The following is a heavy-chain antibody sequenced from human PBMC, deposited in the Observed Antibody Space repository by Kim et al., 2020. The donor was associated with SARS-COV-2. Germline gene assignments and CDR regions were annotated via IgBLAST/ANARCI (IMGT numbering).Heavy chain of an antibody. CDR2: IYLVGST. CDR1: GFSVADTY. CDR3: ARDLRRSSIDYHFGMDV. Sequence: RGSLRLSCSASGFSVADTYINWVRQAPGGGLEWIAVIYLVGSTYFADSVKGRFTISRDKSTNTVYLEMNSLRVEDTSVYYCARDLRRSSIDYHFGMDVWGPGTTVTVSS. D-gene: IGHD3-16*02. J-gene: IGHJ6*02. V-gene: IGHV3-53*01.